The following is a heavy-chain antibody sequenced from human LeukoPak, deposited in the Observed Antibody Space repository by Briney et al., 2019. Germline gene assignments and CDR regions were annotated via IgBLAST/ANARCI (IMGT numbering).Heavy chain of an antibody. V-gene: IGHV4-59*01. CDR2: IYYSGST. D-gene: IGHD1-14*01. CDR3: ARDRYPQGYYYGMDV. CDR1: GGSISSYY. J-gene: IGHJ6*02. Sequence: SETLSLTCTVFGGSISSYYWSWIRQPPGKGLEWIGYIYYSGSTNYNPSLKSRVTISVDTSKNQFSLKLSSVTAADTAVYYCARDRYPQGYYYGMDVWGQGTTVTVSS.